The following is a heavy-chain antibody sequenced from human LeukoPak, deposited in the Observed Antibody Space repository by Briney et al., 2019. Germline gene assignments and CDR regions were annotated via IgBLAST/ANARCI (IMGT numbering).Heavy chain of an antibody. V-gene: IGHV4-59*01. J-gene: IGHJ6*03. D-gene: IGHD3-3*01. Sequence: SETLSFTCTVSGGSISSYYWSWIRQPPGKGLEWIGYIYYSGSTNYNPSLKSRVTISVDTSKNQFSLKLSSVTAADTAVYYCARASMDFWSAYYYMDVWGRGTTVTVSS. CDR2: IYYSGST. CDR3: ARASMDFWSAYYYMDV. CDR1: GGSISSYY.